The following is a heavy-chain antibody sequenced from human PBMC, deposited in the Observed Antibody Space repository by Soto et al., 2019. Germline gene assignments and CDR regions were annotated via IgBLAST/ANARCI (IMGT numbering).Heavy chain of an antibody. V-gene: IGHV3-48*02. CDR3: ARPGSGWENGFDP. CDR1: GFTFNSYS. CDR2: ISSSSTTK. Sequence: EVQLVESGGGLVQPGGSLRLSCAASGFTFNSYSMNWVRQAPGKGLEWVSYISSSSTTKDYTASVKGRFTISRDNAKNSLYMQMNSLRDDDTAVYYCARPGSGWENGFDPWGQGTLVTVSS. J-gene: IGHJ5*02. D-gene: IGHD6-19*01.